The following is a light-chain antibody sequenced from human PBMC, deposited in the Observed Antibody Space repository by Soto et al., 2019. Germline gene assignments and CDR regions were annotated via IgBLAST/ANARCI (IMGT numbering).Light chain of an antibody. CDR1: SSDLGNHNL. CDR2: EAS. CDR3: CSYAGRSTWV. J-gene: IGLJ3*02. V-gene: IGLV2-23*01. Sequence: QSALTQPASVSGSPGQSITISCTGTSSDLGNHNLVSWYQQYPGKAPTLMIYEASQRPSGVSHRFPGSKSGNTASLTISGLQTEDEGNYYCCSYAGRSTWVFGGGTKLTVL.